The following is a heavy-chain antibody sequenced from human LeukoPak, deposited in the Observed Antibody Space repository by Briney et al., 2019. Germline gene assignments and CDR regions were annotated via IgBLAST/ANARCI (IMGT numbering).Heavy chain of an antibody. CDR2: FDPEDDET. CDR1: GYTLTELS. V-gene: IGHV1-24*01. D-gene: IGHD6-19*01. Sequence: ASVKVSCKVSGYTLTELSIHLVRQAPGKGLEWMGGFDPEDDETIYAQKFQGRVTMTEDTSTDTAYMELSSLRSEDTAVYYCAMGAVVGTLVWLHPWGRGTLVTVSS. CDR3: AMGAVVGTLVWLHP. J-gene: IGHJ5*02.